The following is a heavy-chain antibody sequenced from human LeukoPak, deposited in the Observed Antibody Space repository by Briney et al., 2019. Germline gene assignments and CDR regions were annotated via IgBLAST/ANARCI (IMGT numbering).Heavy chain of an antibody. J-gene: IGHJ4*02. CDR1: GFTFSSYA. D-gene: IGHD3-22*01. V-gene: IGHV3-23*01. Sequence: GGSLRLSCAASGFTFSSYAMSWVPQAPGKGREWGSVISGSGGSTYYAYSVKGRFTISRDNSKNTLYLQMNSLRAEDTAVYYCAKDPDDSSGYYFDYWGQGTLVTVSS. CDR2: ISGSGGST. CDR3: AKDPDDSSGYYFDY.